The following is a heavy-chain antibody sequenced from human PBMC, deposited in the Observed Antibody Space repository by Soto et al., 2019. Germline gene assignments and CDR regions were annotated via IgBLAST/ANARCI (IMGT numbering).Heavy chain of an antibody. CDR3: ARDRWQHVVYFDD. Sequence: ASVKVSCKASGYTFSSHATHWVRQAPGQRLEWMGWINGGNGDTKYSQKFQDRVTITRDTSASTAYMELSSLRSEDTAVYYCARDRWQHVVYFDDWGQGTLVTVSS. CDR1: GYTFSSHA. J-gene: IGHJ4*02. CDR2: INGGNGDT. V-gene: IGHV1-3*01. D-gene: IGHD6-6*01.